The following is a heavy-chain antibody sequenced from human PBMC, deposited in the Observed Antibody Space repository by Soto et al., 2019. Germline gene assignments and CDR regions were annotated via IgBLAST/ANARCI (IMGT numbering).Heavy chain of an antibody. CDR1: GFTFGSYS. V-gene: IGHV3-21*01. Sequence: EVQLVESGGGLVKPGGSLRLSCAASGFTFGSYSMNWVRQAPGKGLEWVSSISSSSSYIYYADSVKGRFTISRDNAKNSLYLQMNSLRAEDTAVYYCARVSGSSRMYYFDYWGQGTLVTVSS. CDR2: ISSSSSYI. D-gene: IGHD6-19*01. J-gene: IGHJ4*02. CDR3: ARVSGSSRMYYFDY.